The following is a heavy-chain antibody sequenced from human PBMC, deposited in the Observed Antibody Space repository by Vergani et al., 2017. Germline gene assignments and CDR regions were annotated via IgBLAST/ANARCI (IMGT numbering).Heavy chain of an antibody. D-gene: IGHD6-6*01. Sequence: QVHLNEAGPGLVKPSETLSLTCTVSGGSISSSSYYWGWIRQPPGKGLGWIGSIYYSGSTYYNPSLKSRVTISVDTSKNQFSLKLSSVTAADTAVYYCASRSIAARPGAFDIWGQGTMVTVSS. CDR3: ASRSIAARPGAFDI. CDR2: IYYSGST. V-gene: IGHV4-39*01. J-gene: IGHJ3*02. CDR1: GGSISSSSYY.